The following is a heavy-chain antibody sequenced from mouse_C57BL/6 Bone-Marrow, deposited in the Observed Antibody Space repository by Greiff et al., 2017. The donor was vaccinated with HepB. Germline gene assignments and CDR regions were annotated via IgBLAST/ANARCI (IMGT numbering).Heavy chain of an antibody. V-gene: IGHV1-15*01. CDR3: TRKLGAWFAY. Sequence: VQLQESGAELVRPGASVTLSSKASGYTFTDYEMHWVKQTPVHGLEWIGAIDPETGGTAYNQKFKGKAILTADKSSSTAYMELRSLTSEDSAVYYCTRKLGAWFAYWGQGTLVTVSA. CDR2: IDPETGGT. D-gene: IGHD3-3*01. J-gene: IGHJ3*01. CDR1: GYTFTDYE.